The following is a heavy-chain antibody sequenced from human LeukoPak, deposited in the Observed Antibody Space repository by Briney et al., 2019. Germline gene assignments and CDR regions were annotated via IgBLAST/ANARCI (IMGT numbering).Heavy chain of an antibody. CDR1: GFTFSSYS. D-gene: IGHD3-3*01. CDR2: ISSSSSYI. V-gene: IGHV3-21*01. CDR3: ARSARLRADFWSGYYEGHAFDI. Sequence: GGSLRLSCAASGFTFSSYSMNWVRQAPGKGLEWVSSISSSSSYIYYADSVKGRFTISRDNAKNSLYLQMNSLRAEDTAVYYCARSARLRADFWSGYYEGHAFDIWGQGTMVTVSS. J-gene: IGHJ3*02.